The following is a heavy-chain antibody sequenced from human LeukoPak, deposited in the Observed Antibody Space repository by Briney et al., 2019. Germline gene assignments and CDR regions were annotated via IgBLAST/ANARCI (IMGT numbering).Heavy chain of an antibody. Sequence: SETLSLTCAVYGGSFSGYYWSWIRQPPGKGLEWIGEINHSGSTNYNPSLKSRVTISVDTSKNQFSLKLSSVTAADTAVYYCARGPRLTTVARFGYWGQGTLVTVSS. CDR2: INHSGST. J-gene: IGHJ4*02. D-gene: IGHD4-23*01. CDR1: GGSFSGYY. CDR3: ARGPRLTTVARFGY. V-gene: IGHV4-34*01.